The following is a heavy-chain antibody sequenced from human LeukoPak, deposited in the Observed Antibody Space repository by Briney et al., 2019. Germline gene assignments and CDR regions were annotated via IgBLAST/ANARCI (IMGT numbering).Heavy chain of an antibody. CDR3: AKDGVYDSSGYYSGGPSNFFEQ. J-gene: IGHJ4*02. D-gene: IGHD3-22*01. CDR1: GFTFNDYA. CDR2: ISWNSRSI. V-gene: IGHV3-9*01. Sequence: GGSLRLSCAASGFTFNDYAMHWVRQAPGRGLEWVSSISWNSRSIGYGDSVKGRFTISRDNAKNPLYLLMNSLRAEDTALYYCAKDGVYDSSGYYSGGPSNFFEQWGQGIVVTVSS.